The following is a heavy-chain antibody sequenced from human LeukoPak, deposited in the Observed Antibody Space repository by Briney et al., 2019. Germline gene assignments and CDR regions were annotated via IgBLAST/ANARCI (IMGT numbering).Heavy chain of an antibody. CDR3: ARHRGYCTNGVCAKYFQH. CDR2: INHSGST. CDR1: GGSFSGYY. Sequence: PSETLSLTCAVYGGSFSGYYWSWIRQPPGKGLEWIGEINHSGSTNYNPSLKSRVTISVDTSKNQFSLKLSSVTAADTAVYYCARHRGYCTNGVCAKYFQHWGQGTLVTVSS. D-gene: IGHD2-8*01. J-gene: IGHJ1*01. V-gene: IGHV4-34*01.